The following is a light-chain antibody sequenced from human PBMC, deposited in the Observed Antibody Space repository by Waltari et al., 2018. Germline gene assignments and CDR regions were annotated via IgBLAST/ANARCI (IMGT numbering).Light chain of an antibody. V-gene: IGKV1-5*03. J-gene: IGKJ1*01. CDR3: QQYNSYSGT. Sequence: DIQMTQSPSTLSASVGDRVTITCRASQSISSWLAWYQQKPGKAPKLLIYKASSLESGVPSRFSGSGSGTEFTLTISSLQPDDFATYYCQQYNSYSGTFGQGTKLDI. CDR2: KAS. CDR1: QSISSW.